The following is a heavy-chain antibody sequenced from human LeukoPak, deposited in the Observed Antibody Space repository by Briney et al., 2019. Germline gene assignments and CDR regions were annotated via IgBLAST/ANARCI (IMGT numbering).Heavy chain of an antibody. V-gene: IGHV1-18*01. CDR2: ISAYNGNT. J-gene: IGHJ4*02. Sequence: ASVKVSFTASGYTFTSYGISWVRQAPGQGLEWMGWISAYNGNTSYAQKLQGRVTMTTDTSTSTAYMELRSLRSDDTAVYYCARDCSSTSCYLDYWGQGTLVTVSS. D-gene: IGHD2-2*01. CDR3: ARDCSSTSCYLDY. CDR1: GYTFTSYG.